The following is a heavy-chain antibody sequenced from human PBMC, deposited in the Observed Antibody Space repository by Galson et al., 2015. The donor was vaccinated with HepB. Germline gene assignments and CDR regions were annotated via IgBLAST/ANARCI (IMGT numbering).Heavy chain of an antibody. CDR2: ISSSGGGT. CDR3: AKDGGVHDFFDC. V-gene: IGHV3-23*01. CDR1: GFAFSSYA. Sequence: SLRLSCAASGFAFSSYAMSWVRQAPGKGLEWVSTISSSGGGTYYADSVKGRFTISRDNSKNTLYLQMNSLRAEDTAVYYCAKDGGVHDFFDCWGQGTLVTVSS. J-gene: IGHJ4*02. D-gene: IGHD3-3*01.